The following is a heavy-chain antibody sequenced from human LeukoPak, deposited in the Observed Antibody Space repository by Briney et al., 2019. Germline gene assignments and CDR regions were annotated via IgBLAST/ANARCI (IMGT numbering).Heavy chain of an antibody. V-gene: IGHV4-59*11. CDR1: GGPIDRHY. CDR2: VFYPGST. Sequence: SESLSLTCTVSGGPIDRHYWSWIRQPPGKGLELSGYVFYPGSTNYNPSLKSRVTMSLDTSRDQFSLRLTSVTAADRAIYYCASRPAGSTWYGVFDYWSQGTLVTVSS. D-gene: IGHD6-13*01. J-gene: IGHJ4*02. CDR3: ASRPAGSTWYGVFDY.